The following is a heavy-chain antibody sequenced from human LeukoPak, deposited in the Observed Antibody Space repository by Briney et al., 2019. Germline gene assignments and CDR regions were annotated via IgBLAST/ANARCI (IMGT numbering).Heavy chain of an antibody. D-gene: IGHD3-16*01. CDR2: IKSRTDGETI. CDR1: GLSFNIAW. J-gene: IGHJ4*02. V-gene: IGHV3-15*01. CDR3: LTDPSYETNN. Sequence: GGSLRLSCVVSGLSFNIAWMSWVRQAPGKGLEWIGRIKSRTDGETIDYAAPVRGRFSISRDDSKDTLYLQMNSLTTEDTAVYYCLTDPSYETNNWGQGTLVIVSS.